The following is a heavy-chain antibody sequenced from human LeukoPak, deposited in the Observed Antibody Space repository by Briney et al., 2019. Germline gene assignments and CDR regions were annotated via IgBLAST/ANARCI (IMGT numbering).Heavy chain of an antibody. J-gene: IGHJ4*02. Sequence: GESLKISCKGSGYRFTSYWIGWVRQMPGKGLEWMGIIYPGDSDTRCSPSFQGQVTISADKSISTAYVQWSSLKASDTAMYYCASMATVTTFGYFDYWGQGTLVTVSS. V-gene: IGHV5-51*01. CDR2: IYPGDSDT. CDR3: ASMATVTTFGYFDY. D-gene: IGHD4-17*01. CDR1: GYRFTSYW.